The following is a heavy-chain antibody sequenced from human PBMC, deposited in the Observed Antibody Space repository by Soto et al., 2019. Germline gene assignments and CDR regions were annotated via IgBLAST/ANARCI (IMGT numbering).Heavy chain of an antibody. CDR1: GGSVSSGSYY. J-gene: IGHJ4*02. CDR2: IYYSGST. Sequence: PSETLSLTCTVSGGSVSSGSYYWSWIRQPPGKGLEWIGYIYYSGSTNYNPSLKSRVTVSVDTSKNQFSLKLSSVTAADAAVYYCARWSDGYSRADNWGQGTLVTVSS. V-gene: IGHV4-61*01. D-gene: IGHD5-18*01. CDR3: ARWSDGYSRADN.